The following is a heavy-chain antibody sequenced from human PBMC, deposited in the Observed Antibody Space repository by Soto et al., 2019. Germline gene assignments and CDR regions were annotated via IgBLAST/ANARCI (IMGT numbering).Heavy chain of an antibody. Sequence: PGGSLRLSCAASGFTFDDYGMSWVRQAPGKGLEWVSGINWNGGSTGYADSVKGRFTISRDNAKNSLYLQMNSLRAEDTALYYCARDWVGGGQGYYFYGMDVWGQGTTVTVSS. CDR3: ARDWVGGGQGYYFYGMDV. V-gene: IGHV3-20*04. CDR2: INWNGGST. D-gene: IGHD3-16*01. J-gene: IGHJ6*02. CDR1: GFTFDDYG.